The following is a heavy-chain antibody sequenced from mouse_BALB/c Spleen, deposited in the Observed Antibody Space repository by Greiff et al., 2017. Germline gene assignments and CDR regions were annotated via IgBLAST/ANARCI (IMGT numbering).Heavy chain of an antibody. CDR2: INSNGGST. CDR3: ARDIYYGQDYFDD. CDR1: GFTFSSYG. V-gene: IGHV5-6-3*01. D-gene: IGHD2-1*01. Sequence: EVHLVESGGGLVQPGGSLKLSCAASGFTFSSYGMSWVRQTPDKRLELVATINSNGGSTYYPDSVKGRFTISRDNAKNTLYLQMSSLKSEDTAMYYCARDIYYGQDYFDDWGQGTTLTVSS. J-gene: IGHJ2*01.